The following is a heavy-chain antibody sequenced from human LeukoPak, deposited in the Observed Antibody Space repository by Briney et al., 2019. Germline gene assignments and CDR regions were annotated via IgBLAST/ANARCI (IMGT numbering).Heavy chain of an antibody. CDR3: ARDMHLVSLDY. V-gene: IGHV3-30*02. CDR1: GFTFSSYG. J-gene: IGHJ4*02. D-gene: IGHD6-13*01. CDR2: IRYDGDKK. Sequence: PGGSLRLSCAASGFTFSSYGMRWVRQAPGKGLEWVAFIRYDGDKKYYADSVKGRFTISRDNSKNTLYLQLNSLRAEDTAVYYCARDMHLVSLDYWGQGTLVTVSS.